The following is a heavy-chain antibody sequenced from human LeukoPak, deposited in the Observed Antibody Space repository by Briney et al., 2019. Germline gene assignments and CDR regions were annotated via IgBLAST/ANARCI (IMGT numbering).Heavy chain of an antibody. D-gene: IGHD2-15*01. CDR3: ARGRPGSNVVVVAATEFDP. CDR2: INPNSGGT. CDR1: GYTFTSYY. J-gene: IGHJ5*02. V-gene: IGHV1-2*02. Sequence: GASVKVSCKASGYTFTSYYMHWVRQAPGQGLEWMGWINPNSGGTNYAQKFQGRVTMTRDTSISTTYMEVSRLTSDDTAVYYCARGRPGSNVVVVAATEFDPWGQGTLVTVSS.